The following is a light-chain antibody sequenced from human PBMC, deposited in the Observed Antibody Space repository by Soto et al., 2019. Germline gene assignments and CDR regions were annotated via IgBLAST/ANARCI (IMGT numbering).Light chain of an antibody. CDR2: TTS. V-gene: IGKV1-39*01. J-gene: IGKJ1*01. CDR3: QQNYNTPPG. CDR1: PGVGSY. Sequence: DIQMTQSPSSLSASVGDRVTLSCRASPGVGSYLNWYQQKPGKAPKLLISTTSNLESGVPSRFSGSGSGTDFTLTISSLHPEDFATYYCQQNYNTPPGFGQGTRVEV.